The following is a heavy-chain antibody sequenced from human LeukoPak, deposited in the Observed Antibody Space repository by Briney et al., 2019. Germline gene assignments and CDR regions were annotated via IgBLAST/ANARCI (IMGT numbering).Heavy chain of an antibody. J-gene: IGHJ4*02. CDR2: IYHSGST. CDR3: ARDRDSAGREN. CDR1: GDSFSSYY. Sequence: SETLSFICTVSGDSFSSYYWGWIRQPPGKGLEWIGSIYHSGSTYYNPSLKSRVTISVDTSQNQFSLKLSSVTAADTAVYYCARDRDSAGRENWGQGTLVTVSS. V-gene: IGHV4-38-2*02. D-gene: IGHD6-13*01.